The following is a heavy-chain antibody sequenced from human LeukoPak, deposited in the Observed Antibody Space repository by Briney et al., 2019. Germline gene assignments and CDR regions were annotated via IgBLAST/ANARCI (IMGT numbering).Heavy chain of an antibody. V-gene: IGHV3-30*01. Sequence: GGSLRLSCAASGFTFSSYAMHWVRQAPGKGLEWVAVISYDGSNKYYADSVKGRFTISRDNSKNTLYLQMNSLRAEDTAVYYCARGGVVPAAPAGGWGQGTLVTVS. J-gene: IGHJ4*02. CDR1: GFTFSSYA. CDR3: ARGGVVPAAPAGG. CDR2: ISYDGSNK. D-gene: IGHD2-2*01.